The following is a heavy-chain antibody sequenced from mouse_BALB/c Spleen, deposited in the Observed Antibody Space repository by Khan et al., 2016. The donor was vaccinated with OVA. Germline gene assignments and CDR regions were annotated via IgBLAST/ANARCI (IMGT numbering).Heavy chain of an antibody. CDR2: ISYSGNT. CDR3: SRVYGEDFDY. J-gene: IGHJ2*01. D-gene: IGHD1-1*01. CDR1: GYSITTDYA. V-gene: IGHV3-2*02. Sequence: EVKLLESGPGLVKPSQSLSLTCTVTGYSITTDYAWNWIRQFPGNKLEWMGYISYSGNTNYNPSLKSRISITRDPSKNQFFLQLKSVTTEDTARYNLSRVYGEDFDYWGQGTTLTVSS.